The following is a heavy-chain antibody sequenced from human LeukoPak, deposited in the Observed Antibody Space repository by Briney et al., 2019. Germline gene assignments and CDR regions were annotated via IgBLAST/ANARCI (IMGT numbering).Heavy chain of an antibody. CDR2: MNPNSGNT. CDR3: ARADSSSSRWVYYYYGMDV. D-gene: IGHD6-6*01. CDR1: GYTFTSYD. Sequence: GASVKVSCKASGYTFTSYDINWVRQATGQGLEWMGWMNPNSGNTGYAQKFQGRVTMTRNTSISTAYMELSSLRSEDTAVYYCARADSSSSRWVYYYYGMDVWGRGTTVTVSS. V-gene: IGHV1-8*01. J-gene: IGHJ6*02.